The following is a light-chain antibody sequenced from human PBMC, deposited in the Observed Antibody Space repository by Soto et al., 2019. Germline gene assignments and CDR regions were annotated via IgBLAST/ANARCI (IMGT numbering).Light chain of an antibody. CDR1: SSDVGGYNH. Sequence: QSVLTQPASVSGSPGQSITISCTGTSSDVGGYNHVSWYHHHPGKAPKRLIYDDSHRPSGVSNRFSGSKSGNTASLTISGLQAEDEADYYCSSYTSNSHYVFGTGTKVTV. CDR2: DDS. V-gene: IGLV2-14*03. J-gene: IGLJ1*01. CDR3: SSYTSNSHYV.